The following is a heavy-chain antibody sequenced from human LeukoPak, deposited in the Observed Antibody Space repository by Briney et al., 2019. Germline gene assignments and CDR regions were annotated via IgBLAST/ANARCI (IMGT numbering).Heavy chain of an antibody. CDR1: GGSISNYY. CDR2: IFYSGST. V-gene: IGHV4-59*01. Sequence: PSETLSLTCTLSGGSISNYYWSWIRQPPGKGLEWIGNIFYSGSTNYNPSLKSRVSISIDTSKNQFSLNLSSVTAADTAVYYCAGVYSSNSEFDYWGQGTLVTVSS. CDR3: AGVYSSNSEFDY. J-gene: IGHJ4*02. D-gene: IGHD6-13*01.